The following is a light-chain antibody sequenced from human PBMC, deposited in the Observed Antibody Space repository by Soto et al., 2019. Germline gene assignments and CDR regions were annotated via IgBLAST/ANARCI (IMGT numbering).Light chain of an antibody. V-gene: IGLV1-40*01. CDR2: GNS. J-gene: IGLJ3*02. CDR1: SSNIGAGYD. CDR3: QSYGSSLSAL. Sequence: QSVLTQPPSVSGAPGQRVTISCTGSSSNIGAGYDVHWYQQLPGTAPKLLIYGNSNRPSGVPDRFFGSKSGTSASLAITGLQAEDEADYYCQSYGSSLSALFGGGTKLAVL.